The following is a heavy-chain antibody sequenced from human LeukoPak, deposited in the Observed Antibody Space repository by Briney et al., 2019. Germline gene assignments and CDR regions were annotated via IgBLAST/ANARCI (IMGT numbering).Heavy chain of an antibody. Sequence: ASVKVSCKPSVYTFTSFGISWVRQAPGQGLDWMGWIGAYNGDTNYAQKFQGRVTMTTDTSTSTAYLDLRSLRSDDTAVYYCTRDHCRGDNCPSFDYWGQGTLVTVSS. D-gene: IGHD2-15*01. CDR3: TRDHCRGDNCPSFDY. J-gene: IGHJ4*02. CDR1: VYTFTSFG. CDR2: IGAYNGDT. V-gene: IGHV1-18*04.